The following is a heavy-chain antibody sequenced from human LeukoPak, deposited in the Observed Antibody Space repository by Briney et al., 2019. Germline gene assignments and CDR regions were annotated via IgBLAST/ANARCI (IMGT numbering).Heavy chain of an antibody. V-gene: IGHV1-8*01. J-gene: IGHJ6*03. Sequence: ASVKVSCKASGYTFTSYDINWVRQATRQGLEWMGWMNPNSGNTGYAQKFQGRVTMTRNTSISTAYMELSSLRSEDTAVYYCARGPPYYYGSGSYYRIGYYYMVVWGKGTAVTASS. CDR1: GYTFTSYD. CDR2: MNPNSGNT. D-gene: IGHD3-10*01. CDR3: ARGPPYYYGSGSYYRIGYYYMVV.